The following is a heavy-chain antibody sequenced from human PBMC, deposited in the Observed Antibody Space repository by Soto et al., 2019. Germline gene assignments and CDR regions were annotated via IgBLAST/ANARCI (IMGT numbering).Heavy chain of an antibody. D-gene: IGHD5-18*01. CDR1: GFTFISYG. CDR3: AKGGYSYGTADF. CDR2: ISLDGTNK. Sequence: WGSLRLSCAASGFTFISYGIHFFRHAPGRGLEWVAVISLDGTNKYYGDSVKGRFTISRDNSKNTLYLQMNSLRAEDTAVYYCAKGGYSYGTADFWGQGTLVTVSS. V-gene: IGHV3-30*18. J-gene: IGHJ4*02.